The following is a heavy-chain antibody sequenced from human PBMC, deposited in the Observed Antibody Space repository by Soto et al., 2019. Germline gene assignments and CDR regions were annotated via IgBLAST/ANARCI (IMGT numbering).Heavy chain of an antibody. J-gene: IGHJ4*02. Sequence: XGSLRLSCAACGFTFSSYEMNWVRQAPGKGLEWVSYISSSGSTIYYADSVKGRFTISRDNAKNSLYLQMNSLRAEDTAVYYCARDTTYYDYVWGSYRPSHFDYWGQGTLFTVSS. V-gene: IGHV3-48*03. CDR1: GFTFSSYE. CDR3: ARDTTYYDYVWGSYRPSHFDY. D-gene: IGHD3-16*02. CDR2: ISSSGSTI.